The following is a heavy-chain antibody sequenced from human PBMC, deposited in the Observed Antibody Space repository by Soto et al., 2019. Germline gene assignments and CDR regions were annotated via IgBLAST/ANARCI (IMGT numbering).Heavy chain of an antibody. V-gene: IGHV4-31*03. CDR2: IYYSGST. CDR3: ARGRYQLLGVDFDY. CDR1: GGSISSGGYY. D-gene: IGHD2-2*01. J-gene: IGHJ4*02. Sequence: SETLSLTCTVSGGSISSGGYYWSWIRQHPGKGLEWIGYIYYSGSTYYNPSLKSRVTISVDTSKNQFSLKLSSVTAADTAVYYCARGRYQLLGVDFDYWGQGTLVTVSS.